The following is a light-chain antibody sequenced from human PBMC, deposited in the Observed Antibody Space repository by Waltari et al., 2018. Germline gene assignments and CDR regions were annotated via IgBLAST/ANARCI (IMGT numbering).Light chain of an antibody. V-gene: IGKV1-39*01. CDR2: DAS. CDR1: QSVRTY. Sequence: DIQMTQSPSSLSASVGGSVPITCRASQSVRTYLHWYQHQPGRAPRLVIYDASTLQRGVPSRFTGGGSGTLFTLTIRGLQPEDFATYYCQHSYGTPPTFGGGTRVEI. J-gene: IGKJ4*01. CDR3: QHSYGTPPT.